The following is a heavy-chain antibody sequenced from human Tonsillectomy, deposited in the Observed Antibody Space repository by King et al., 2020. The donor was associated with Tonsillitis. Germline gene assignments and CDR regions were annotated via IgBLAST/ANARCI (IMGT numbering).Heavy chain of an antibody. J-gene: IGHJ4*02. Sequence: VQLVESGGGVVQPGRSLRLSCAASGFTFSSYGMHWVRQAPGKGLEWVAVTSYDGSNKYYADSVKGRFTISRDNSKNTLYLQMNSLRAEDTAVYYCAKGIRYFDWLLLCYWGQGTLVTVSS. CDR2: TSYDGSNK. D-gene: IGHD3-9*01. CDR3: AKGIRYFDWLLLCY. CDR1: GFTFSSYG. V-gene: IGHV3-30*18.